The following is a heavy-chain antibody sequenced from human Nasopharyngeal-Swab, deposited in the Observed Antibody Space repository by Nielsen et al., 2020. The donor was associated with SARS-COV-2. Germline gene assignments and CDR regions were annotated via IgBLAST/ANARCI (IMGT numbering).Heavy chain of an antibody. V-gene: IGHV3-30*02. D-gene: IGHD3-10*01. CDR3: ARSRRYYYGSGAVSDYYYGMDV. CDR1: GFTFSSYG. CDR2: IRYDGSNK. Sequence: GGSLRLSCAASGFTFSSYGMHWVRQAPGKGLEWVAFIRYDGSNKYYADSVKGRFTISRDNSKNTLYLQMNSLRAEDTAVYYCARSRRYYYGSGAVSDYYYGMDVWGQGTTVTVSS. J-gene: IGHJ6*02.